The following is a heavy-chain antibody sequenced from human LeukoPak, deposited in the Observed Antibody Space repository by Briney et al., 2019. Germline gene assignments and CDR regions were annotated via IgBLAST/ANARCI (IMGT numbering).Heavy chain of an antibody. CDR1: GGSFSGYY. D-gene: IGHD3-10*01. V-gene: IGHV4-34*01. J-gene: IGHJ4*02. Sequence: SETLSLTCAVYGGSFSGYYWSWIRQPPGKGLEWIGDIKHSGSSNYNPSLKSRVTISVDTSKNQFSLKLSSVTAADTAVYYCARLGGSGSYLDYWGQGTLVTVSS. CDR3: ARLGGSGSYLDY. CDR2: IKHSGSS.